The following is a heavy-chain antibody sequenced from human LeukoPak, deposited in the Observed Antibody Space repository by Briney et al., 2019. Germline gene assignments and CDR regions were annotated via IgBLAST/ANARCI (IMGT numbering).Heavy chain of an antibody. V-gene: IGHV3-9*01. CDR3: ARDRGSYYGGDFDY. CDR1: GFTFDDYA. CDR2: ISWNSGSI. D-gene: IGHD1-26*01. J-gene: IGHJ4*02. Sequence: GRSLRLSCAASGFTFDDYAMHWVRQAPGKGLEWVSGISWNSGSIGYADSVKGRFTISRDNAKSSLYLQMNSLRAADTAIYYCARDRGSYYGGDFDYWGQGTLVTVSS.